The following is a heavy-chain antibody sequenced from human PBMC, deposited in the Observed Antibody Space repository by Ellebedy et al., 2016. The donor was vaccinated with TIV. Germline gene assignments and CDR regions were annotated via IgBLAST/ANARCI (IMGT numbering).Heavy chain of an antibody. CDR1: GGTFSSYA. Sequence: SVKVSXKASGGTFSSYAISWVRQAPGQGLEWMGGIIPIFGTANYAQKFQGRVTITADESTSTAYMELSSLRSEDTAVYYCATSTPRPLLWWGQGTLVTVSS. CDR3: ATSTPRPLLW. CDR2: IIPIFGTA. D-gene: IGHD2-21*02. V-gene: IGHV1-69*13. J-gene: IGHJ4*02.